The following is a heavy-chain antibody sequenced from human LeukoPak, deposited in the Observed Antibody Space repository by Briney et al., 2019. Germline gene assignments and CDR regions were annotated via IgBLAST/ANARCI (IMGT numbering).Heavy chain of an antibody. V-gene: IGHV3-48*03. CDR2: ISSSGSDI. J-gene: IGHJ4*02. CDR3: ARKNGLDY. CDR1: GFTFSNYE. Sequence: GGSLRLSCAASGFTFSNYEMHWVRQAPGKGLEWVSYISSSGSDIYYADSVKGRFTISRDNAKNSLYLQMNSLRAEDTAVYYCARKNGLDYWGQGTLVTVSS.